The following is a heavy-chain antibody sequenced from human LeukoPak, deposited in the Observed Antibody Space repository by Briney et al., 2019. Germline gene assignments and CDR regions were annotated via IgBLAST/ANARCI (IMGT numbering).Heavy chain of an antibody. D-gene: IGHD2-21*02. CDR1: GFTFSSYT. V-gene: IGHV3-23*01. CDR3: AKKTSYCAGDCFPYYFDY. Sequence: GGSLRLSCVASGFTFSSYTMTWVRQAPGGGLGWVSGISGVSTGTYYADAVKGRFNISRDNPKNTLFLQMNSLRAEDTAVYYCAKKTSYCAGDCFPYYFDYWGRGTLVTVSS. CDR2: ISGVSTGT. J-gene: IGHJ4*02.